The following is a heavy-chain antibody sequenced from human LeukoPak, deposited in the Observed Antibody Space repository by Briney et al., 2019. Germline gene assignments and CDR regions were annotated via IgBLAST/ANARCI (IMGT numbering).Heavy chain of an antibody. D-gene: IGHD2-2*01. Sequence: SQTVSLTCAISGDSVSSNSVTWNWIRQSPSRGLEWLGRTYYRSTWYNDYAVSVRGRITVNPDTSKNQFSLHLNSVAPEDTAVYYCARRLTQYDWFDPWGQGILVTVSS. CDR1: GDSVSSNSVT. V-gene: IGHV6-1*01. CDR2: TYYRSTWYN. J-gene: IGHJ5*02. CDR3: ARRLTQYDWFDP.